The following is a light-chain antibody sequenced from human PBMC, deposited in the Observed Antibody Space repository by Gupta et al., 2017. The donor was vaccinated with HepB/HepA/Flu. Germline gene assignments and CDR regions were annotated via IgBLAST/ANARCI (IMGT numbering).Light chain of an antibody. CDR3: SSFRIATTLVV. Sequence: QSGLTQPACLSGSPGQSITISCTGSSGDVGGFNSVSWYQQYPGRAPKLLIYEVTNRPSGVSYRFSGSKSGNTASLTISGLQAEDDADYYCSSFRIATTLVVLGGGTKLTAL. J-gene: IGLJ3*02. CDR2: EVT. CDR1: SGDVGGFNS. V-gene: IGLV2-14*01.